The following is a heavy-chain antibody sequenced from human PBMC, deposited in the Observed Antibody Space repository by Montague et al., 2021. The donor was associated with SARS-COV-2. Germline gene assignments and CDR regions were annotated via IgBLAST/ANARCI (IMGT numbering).Heavy chain of an antibody. CDR2: IYYSGST. Sequence: SETLSLTCTVSGGSISSSSYYWGWIRQPPGKGLEWIGSIYYSGSTYYNPSLKSRVTISVDTSKNQFSLKLSSVTAADTAVYYCARHGYIAPAYYYYGMDVWGQGTTVTVSS. D-gene: IGHD6-13*01. CDR3: ARHGYIAPAYYYYGMDV. J-gene: IGHJ6*02. CDR1: GGSISSSSYY. V-gene: IGHV4-39*01.